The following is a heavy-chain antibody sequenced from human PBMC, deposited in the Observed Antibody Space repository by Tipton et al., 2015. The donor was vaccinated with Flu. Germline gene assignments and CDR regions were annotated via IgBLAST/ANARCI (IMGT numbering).Heavy chain of an antibody. CDR3: ARRDFSNYVSEPRNWFDF. V-gene: IGHV4-38-2*02. CDR2: ICPGSP. D-gene: IGHD4-11*01. Sequence: LRLSCTVSGDSIRSDYYWGWIRQPPGKGLEWIGNICPGSPYYNPSLRSRVTISIARSKDQFSLRLTSVTAADTAVYFCARRDFSNYVSEPRNWFDFWGQGTLVTVSS. J-gene: IGHJ5*01. CDR1: GDSIRSDYY.